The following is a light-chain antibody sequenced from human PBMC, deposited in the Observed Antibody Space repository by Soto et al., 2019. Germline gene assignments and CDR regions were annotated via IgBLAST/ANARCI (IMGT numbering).Light chain of an antibody. CDR3: SSYTSGTTGV. V-gene: IGLV2-14*01. Sequence: CALTQPASVSGSPGQSITISCTGTTSDVGGYNFVSWYQQHPGKAPKLLIYGVTDRPSGVSNRFSGSKSGNTASLTISGLQAEDEADYYCSSYTSGTTGVFGTGTKVTVL. J-gene: IGLJ1*01. CDR2: GVT. CDR1: TSDVGGYNF.